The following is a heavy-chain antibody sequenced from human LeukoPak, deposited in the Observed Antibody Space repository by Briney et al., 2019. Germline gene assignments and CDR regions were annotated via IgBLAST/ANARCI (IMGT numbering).Heavy chain of an antibody. D-gene: IGHD3-22*01. CDR3: AKSQYYFDSSGLFAY. CDR1: GYTFTGYY. CDR2: INPNSGGT. V-gene: IGHV1-2*02. Sequence: GASVKVSCKASGYTFTGYYMHWVRQAPGQGLEWMGWINPNSGGTNYAQKFQGRVTMTRDTSISTAYMELSRLRSDDTAVYYCAKSQYYFDSSGLFAYWGQGTLVTVSS. J-gene: IGHJ4*02.